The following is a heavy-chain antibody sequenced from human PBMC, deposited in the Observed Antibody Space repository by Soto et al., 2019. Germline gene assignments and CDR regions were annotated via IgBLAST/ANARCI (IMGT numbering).Heavy chain of an antibody. J-gene: IGHJ6*02. Sequence: HVQLVQSGAEVKKPGSSVKVSCKASGGTFSSYTISWVRQAPGQGLEWMGRIIPILGIANYAQKFQGRVTITADKSTSTAYRELSSRRSEDTAVYYCASGDCSGGSCTYYYGMDVWGQGTTVTVSS. V-gene: IGHV1-69*02. CDR2: IIPILGIA. CDR1: GGTFSSYT. D-gene: IGHD2-15*01. CDR3: ASGDCSGGSCTYYYGMDV.